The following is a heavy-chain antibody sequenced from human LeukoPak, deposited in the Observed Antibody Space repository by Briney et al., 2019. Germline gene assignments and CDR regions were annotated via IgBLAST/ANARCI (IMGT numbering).Heavy chain of an antibody. V-gene: IGHV3-21*01. CDR1: GFTFTSYS. Sequence: GGSLRLSCAASGFTFTSYSMNWVRQAPGKGLEWVSSISSSSSYIYYTDSVKGRVTISRDKSTNTLYMQINSLRAEDTPVFFCAKNHPCGGYVGDAFDIWGQGTMVTVSS. CDR3: AKNHPCGGYVGDAFDI. CDR2: ISSSSSYI. J-gene: IGHJ3*02. D-gene: IGHD5-12*01.